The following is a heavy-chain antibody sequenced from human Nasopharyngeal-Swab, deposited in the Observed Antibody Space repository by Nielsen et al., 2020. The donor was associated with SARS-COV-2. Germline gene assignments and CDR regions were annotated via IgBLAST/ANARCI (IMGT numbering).Heavy chain of an antibody. V-gene: IGHV3-23*01. Sequence: GESLKISCAASGLTFSSYAMSWVRQAPGEGLEWVSGINSGGTTTFYADIVKGRFTISRDNSKNTLYLQLNSLKVEDTAVYYCASYGAGSYYSTGVYYWGQGTRVIASS. CDR3: ASYGAGSYYSTGVYY. CDR2: INSGGTTT. J-gene: IGHJ4*02. CDR1: GLTFSSYA. D-gene: IGHD3-10*01.